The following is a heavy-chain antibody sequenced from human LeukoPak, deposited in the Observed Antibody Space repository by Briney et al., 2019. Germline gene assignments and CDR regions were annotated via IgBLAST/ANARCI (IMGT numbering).Heavy chain of an antibody. J-gene: IGHJ4*02. CDR1: GFTFSSYG. CDR2: ISASGGST. V-gene: IGHV3-23*01. CDR3: ANQNYYGSGSYPDS. Sequence: GGSLTLSCGASGFTFSSYGLSWVRQAPGKGLEWVSTISASGGSTFYADSVKGRFTISRDNSKNTLYLQMYRLRAEDTAVYYCANQNYYGSGSYPDSWGQGTLVTVSS. D-gene: IGHD3-10*01.